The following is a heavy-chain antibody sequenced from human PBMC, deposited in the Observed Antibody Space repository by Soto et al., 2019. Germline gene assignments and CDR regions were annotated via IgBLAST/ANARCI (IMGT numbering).Heavy chain of an antibody. CDR3: ARGNPFNYAGFDV. D-gene: IGHD3-16*01. Sequence: QAHLEQSGAEVKRPGASVKVSCKASGYTFSDFDINWLRQASGQGPEWMGWMNAKSGDTFFAQRFQGKFNMTGATSLSTAYMEVGSLTSDETAMYYCARGNPFNYAGFDVWGQGTTVAVSS. CDR2: MNAKSGDT. CDR1: GYTFSDFD. J-gene: IGHJ6*02. V-gene: IGHV1-8*01.